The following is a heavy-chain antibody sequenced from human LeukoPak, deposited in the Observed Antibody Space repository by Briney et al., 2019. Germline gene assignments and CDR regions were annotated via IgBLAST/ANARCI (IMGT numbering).Heavy chain of an antibody. CDR3: ARDPYSSSWYAWGSDYYYYYGMDV. V-gene: IGHV3-7*01. CDR2: IKQDGSEK. Sequence: GGSLRLSCAASGFTFSSYWMSWVRQAPGKGLEWVANIKQDGSEKYYVDSVKGRFTISRDNAKNSLYLQMNSLRAEDTAVYYCARDPYSSSWYAWGSDYYYYYGMDVWGQGTTVTVSS. J-gene: IGHJ6*02. CDR1: GFTFSSYW. D-gene: IGHD6-13*01.